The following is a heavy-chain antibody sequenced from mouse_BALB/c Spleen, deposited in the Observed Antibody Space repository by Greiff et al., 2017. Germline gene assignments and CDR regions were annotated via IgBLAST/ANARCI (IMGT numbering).Heavy chain of an antibody. V-gene: IGHV2-6-4*01. J-gene: IGHJ4*01. CDR3: AIYDYDVDYAMDY. Sequence: VKLVESGPGLVAPSQSLSITCTVSGFSLSRYSVHWVRQPPGKGLEWLGMIWGGGSTDYNSALKSRLSISKDNSKSQVFLKMNSLQTDDTAMYYCAIYDYDVDYAMDYWGQGTSVTVSS. D-gene: IGHD2-4*01. CDR1: GFSLSRYS. CDR2: IWGGGST.